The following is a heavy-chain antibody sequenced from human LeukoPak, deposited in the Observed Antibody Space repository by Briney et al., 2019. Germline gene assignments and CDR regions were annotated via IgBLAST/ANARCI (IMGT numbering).Heavy chain of an antibody. J-gene: IGHJ3*02. CDR3: ARDRQATTAYDAFDI. V-gene: IGHV4-59*01. D-gene: IGHD4-17*01. CDR1: GGSISSYY. Sequence: SETLSLTCTVSGGSISSYYWSWIRQPPGKGLEWIGYIYYSGSTKYNPSLKSRVTISVDTSKNQFSLKLSSVTAADTAVYYCARDRQATTAYDAFDIWGRGTMVTVSS. CDR2: IYYSGST.